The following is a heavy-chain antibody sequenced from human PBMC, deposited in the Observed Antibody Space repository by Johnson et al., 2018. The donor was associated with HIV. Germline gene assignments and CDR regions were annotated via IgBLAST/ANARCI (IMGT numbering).Heavy chain of an antibody. CDR1: GFISTTDF. D-gene: IGHD6-25*01. CDR3: AKDSPAADAFDI. Sequence: VQLVESGGNLVQPGGSLRLTCVISGFISTTDFINWVRQPPGKGLEWVANIKGDGSEREYVGSVKGRFTIARDSAKNLLFLQMNSLRVEDTAVYYCAKDSPAADAFDIWGQGTVVTVSS. CDR2: IKGDGSER. V-gene: IGHV3-7*01. J-gene: IGHJ3*02.